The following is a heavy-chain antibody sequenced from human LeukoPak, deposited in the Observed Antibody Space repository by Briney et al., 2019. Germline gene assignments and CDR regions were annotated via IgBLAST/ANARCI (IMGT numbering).Heavy chain of an antibody. CDR1: GFTFSDYW. CDR3: ARRGGSSSRRSPIDY. J-gene: IGHJ4*02. V-gene: IGHV3-7*01. Sequence: QSGGSLRLSCTASGFTFSDYWMTWVRQAPGKGPEWVANIKQDGSQRYYVDSVRDRFTISRDNAKNSLFLQMNGLRAEDTAVYYCARRGGSSSRRSPIDYWGQGTLVTVSS. D-gene: IGHD6-6*01. CDR2: IKQDGSQR.